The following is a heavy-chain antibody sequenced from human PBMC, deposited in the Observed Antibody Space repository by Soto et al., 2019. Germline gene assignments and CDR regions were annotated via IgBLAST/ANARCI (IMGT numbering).Heavy chain of an antibody. CDR1: GFIFENFG. V-gene: IGHV3-23*01. CDR3: AKNQGVELVPLATVDWFDP. D-gene: IGHD1-26*01. J-gene: IGHJ5*02. Sequence: GGSLRLSCAASGFIFENFGMSWVRQAPGKGREWISSISGSGFKKYYADSVKGRFTISRDNSKSTVYLELHNLSAEDTAVYHCAKNQGVELVPLATVDWFDPWGQGSVVTVSS. CDR2: ISGSGFKK.